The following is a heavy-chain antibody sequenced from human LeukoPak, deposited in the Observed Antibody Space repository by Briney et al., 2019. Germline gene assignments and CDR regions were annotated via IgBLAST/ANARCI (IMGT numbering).Heavy chain of an antibody. CDR1: GYTFTGYY. J-gene: IGHJ4*02. CDR3: AREQWLENFDY. D-gene: IGHD6-19*01. Sequence: ASVKVSCKASGYTFTGYYMNWVRQAPGQGLEWMGRINPNSGGTNYAQKFQGRVTMTRDTSISTAYMELSRLRSGDTAVYYCAREQWLENFDYWGQGTLVTVSS. V-gene: IGHV1-2*06. CDR2: INPNSGGT.